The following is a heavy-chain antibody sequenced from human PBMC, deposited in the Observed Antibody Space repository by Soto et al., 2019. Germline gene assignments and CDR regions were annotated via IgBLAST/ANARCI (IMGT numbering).Heavy chain of an antibody. D-gene: IGHD2-21*02. CDR1: GFTFSMYS. J-gene: IGHJ6*02. CDR2: IPHDGVDG. Sequence: GSLRLSCEVSGFTFSMYSMSWVRQSPGKGLEWVAKIPHDGVDGHYADSVKGRFIISRDNDKNSLHLQLNNLRAEDTAVYYCARDHLILPAHDFFYGSDVWGRGATVTVSS. V-gene: IGHV3-7*03. CDR3: ARDHLILPAHDFFYGSDV.